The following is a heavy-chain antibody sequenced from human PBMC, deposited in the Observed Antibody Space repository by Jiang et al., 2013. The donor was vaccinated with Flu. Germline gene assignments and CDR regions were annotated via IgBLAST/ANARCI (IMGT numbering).Heavy chain of an antibody. J-gene: IGHJ1*01. V-gene: IGHV5-51*01. CDR2: IYLDDSDT. Sequence: IIYLDDSDTKYSPSFQGQVTISADKSNSTAYLQWSSLKASDSAMYYCASLLAVATTSAEYFQNWGQGTLVTVSS. CDR3: ASLLAVATTSAEYFQN. D-gene: IGHD6-19*01.